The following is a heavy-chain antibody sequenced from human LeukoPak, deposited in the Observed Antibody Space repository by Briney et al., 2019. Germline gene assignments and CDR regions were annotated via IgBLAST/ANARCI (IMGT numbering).Heavy chain of an antibody. D-gene: IGHD6-13*01. J-gene: IGHJ5*02. CDR3: AKAFSNSWQFDP. Sequence: GGSLRLSCAASGFTFTSDAMTWVRQAPGKGVEWVSSITDRGDQSYYADSVKGRFTISRDNSKNTLYLQMNSLRVEDTALYYCAKAFSNSWQFDPWGQGTLVTVSS. V-gene: IGHV3-23*01. CDR1: GFTFTSDA. CDR2: ITDRGDQS.